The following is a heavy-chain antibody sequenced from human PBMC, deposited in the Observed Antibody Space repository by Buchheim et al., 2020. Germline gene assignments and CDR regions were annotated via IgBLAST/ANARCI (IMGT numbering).Heavy chain of an antibody. J-gene: IGHJ4*02. CDR2: ISSRSEST. V-gene: IGHV3-21*01. CDR1: GFTFTGYR. CDR3: ARDPGSTWHNFDS. D-gene: IGHD6-13*01. Sequence: EVQLMESGGGLVKLGGSLRLSCAASGFTFTGYRMNWVRQAPGKGLEWVSSISSRSESTSYTDSVKARFTISRDNAKNSLFLQMNSLRAEDTAVYYCARDPGSTWHNFDSWGQGTL.